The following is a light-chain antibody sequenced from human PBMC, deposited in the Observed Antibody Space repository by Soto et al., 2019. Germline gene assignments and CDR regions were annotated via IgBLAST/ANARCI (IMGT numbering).Light chain of an antibody. J-gene: IGLJ3*02. CDR1: SSDVGGYDF. CDR3: LLSYSGTSWV. Sequence: QSALTQSPSASGSPGQSVTISCTGTSSDVGGYDFVSWYQQRPGKAPKLMIYEVNRRLSGVPDRFSGSKSGNTASLTVSGLQAEDEADYYCLLSYSGTSWVFGGGTKLTVL. V-gene: IGLV2-8*01. CDR2: EVN.